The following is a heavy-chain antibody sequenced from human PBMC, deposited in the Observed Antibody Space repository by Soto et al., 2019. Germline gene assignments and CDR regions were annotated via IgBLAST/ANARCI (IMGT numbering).Heavy chain of an antibody. Sequence: SETLSLTCTVSGGSISDFYWSWIRQPPGKGLEWIGYIYYSGSTNYNPSLKSRVTISVDTSKNQFSLNLRSMSPADTAVYYCARVGGLGARTFYYWGPGTLVTVSS. D-gene: IGHD6-6*01. CDR2: IYYSGST. V-gene: IGHV4-59*01. CDR3: ARVGGLGARTFYY. J-gene: IGHJ4*02. CDR1: GGSISDFY.